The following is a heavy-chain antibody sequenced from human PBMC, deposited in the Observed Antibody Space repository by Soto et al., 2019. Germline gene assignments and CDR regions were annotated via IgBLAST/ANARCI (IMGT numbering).Heavy chain of an antibody. Sequence: QVQLQESGPGLVKPSGTLSLTCAVSGGSISSNNWWSWVRQPPGKGLEWIGEIYHSGNTNCNPSRKSRVTISIDKSKSQFSLKLTSVTAADTAVYHCARGGGYWPFDIWGQGTVVTVSS. CDR3: ARGGGYWPFDI. D-gene: IGHD3-22*01. CDR1: GGSISSNNW. V-gene: IGHV4-4*02. J-gene: IGHJ3*02. CDR2: IYHSGNT.